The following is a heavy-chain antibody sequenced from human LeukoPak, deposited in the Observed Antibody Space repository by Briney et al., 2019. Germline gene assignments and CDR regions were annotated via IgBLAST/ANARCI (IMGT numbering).Heavy chain of an antibody. CDR2: INPSGGST. D-gene: IGHD3-10*01. J-gene: IGHJ5*02. CDR1: GYTFTSYY. V-gene: IGHV1-46*01. Sequence: GASVKVSCKASGYTFTSYYMHWVRQAPGQGLEWMGIINPSGGSTSYAQKFQGRVTMTRDTSTSAVYMELSSLRSEDTAVYYCTLGGSGRPNWFDPWGQGTLVTVSS. CDR3: TLGGSGRPNWFDP.